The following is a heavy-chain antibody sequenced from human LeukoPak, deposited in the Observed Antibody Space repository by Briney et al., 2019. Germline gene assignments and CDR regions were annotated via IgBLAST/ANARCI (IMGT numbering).Heavy chain of an antibody. D-gene: IGHD6-13*01. J-gene: IGHJ6*02. Sequence: PGGSLRLSCAASGFTFSSYSMNWVRQPPGKGLEWIGEINHSGSTNYNPSLKSRVTISVDTSKNQFSLKLSSVTAADTAVYYCARLRIAAAFAYYYGMDVWGQGTTVTVSS. CDR3: ARLRIAAAFAYYYGMDV. CDR2: INHSGST. CDR1: GFTFSSYS. V-gene: IGHV4-34*01.